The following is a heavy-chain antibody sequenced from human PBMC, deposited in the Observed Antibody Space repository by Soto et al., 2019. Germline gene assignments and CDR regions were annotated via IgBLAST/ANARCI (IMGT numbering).Heavy chain of an antibody. CDR2: IYPGDSDT. CDR3: ARPRPIVGATYYWYGMDV. V-gene: IGHV5-51*01. CDR1: GYSFTSYW. D-gene: IGHD1-26*01. J-gene: IGHJ6*02. Sequence: PGESLKISCKGSGYSFTSYWIGWVRQMPGKGLEWMGIIYPGDSDTRYSPSFQGQVTISADKSISTAYLQWSSLKASDTAMYYCARPRPIVGATYYWYGMDVWGQGTTVTVSS.